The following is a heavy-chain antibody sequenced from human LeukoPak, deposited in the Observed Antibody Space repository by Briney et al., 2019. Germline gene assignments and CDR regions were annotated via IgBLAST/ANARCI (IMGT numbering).Heavy chain of an antibody. CDR1: GFTFSAYG. J-gene: IGHJ5*02. CDR3: ARDREAISGSYSGGTNQGVWFDP. D-gene: IGHD1-26*01. CDR2: IRYDGSNK. V-gene: IGHV3-30*02. Sequence: GGSLRLSCAASGFTFSAYGMHWVRQAPGKGLEWVAFIRYDGSNKYYADSVKGRFTISRDNSKNTVYLQMNSLRTEDTAVYYCARDREAISGSYSGGTNQGVWFDPWGQGTLVTVSS.